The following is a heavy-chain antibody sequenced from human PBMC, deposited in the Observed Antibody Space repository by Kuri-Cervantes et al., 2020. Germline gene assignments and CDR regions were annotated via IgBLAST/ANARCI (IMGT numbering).Heavy chain of an antibody. J-gene: IGHJ6*02. CDR3: ASGTELLWFGDYYYGMDV. CDR1: EFTIGSYW. V-gene: IGHV3-7*01. CDR2: IKQDGSEK. D-gene: IGHD3-10*01. Sequence: SLKISCASSEFTIGSYWMSWVRQAPGKGQEWVGNIKQDGSEKYYVDSVKSRFTITRDNAKNALYLQMNSLRADNTAVYYCASGTELLWFGDYYYGMDVWGQGTMVTVSS.